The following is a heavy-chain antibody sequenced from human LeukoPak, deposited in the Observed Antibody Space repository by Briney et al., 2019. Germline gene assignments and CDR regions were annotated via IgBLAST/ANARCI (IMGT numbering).Heavy chain of an antibody. Sequence: GGSLTLACPASGFTVNNNYMSWVRQAPGEGREWGAVIYSGGSTYYADSLKGGFTISRDHSKNQLYRHTDSLKAEDTAVYYRAWLGTTVTQFDYWGQGTLVTVSS. V-gene: IGHV3-66*01. J-gene: IGHJ4*02. D-gene: IGHD4-17*01. CDR2: IYSGGST. CDR1: GFTVNNNY. CDR3: AWLGTTVTQFDY.